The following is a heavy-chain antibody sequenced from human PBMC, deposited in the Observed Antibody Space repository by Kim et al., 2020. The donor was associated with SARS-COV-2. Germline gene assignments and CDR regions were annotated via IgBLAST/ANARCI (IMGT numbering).Heavy chain of an antibody. CDR3: AKDLSNYLTGFYYYGMDV. CDR2: TSYDGGDK. Sequence: GGSLRLSCAASGFTFSNYGMHWVRQAPGKGLEWVAVTSYDGGDKYYADSVKGRFTISRDNFKNTLYLEMTSLRAEDTAVYYCAKDLSNYLTGFYYYGMDVGGKGTRGTVSS. J-gene: IGHJ6*04. V-gene: IGHV3-30*18. D-gene: IGHD4-4*01. CDR1: GFTFSNYG.